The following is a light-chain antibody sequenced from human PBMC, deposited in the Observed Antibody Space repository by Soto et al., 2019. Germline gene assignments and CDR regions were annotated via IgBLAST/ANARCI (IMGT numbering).Light chain of an antibody. CDR1: QSVSVNS. J-gene: IGKJ3*01. CDR3: QQYGGSPFT. CDR2: AAS. V-gene: IGKV3-20*01. Sequence: EIVLTQSPVTLSLSPGERATLSCSASQSVSVNSLAWYQQKGGQAPRLLIYAASTRATGVPDRFSGTGSGTDFALTISRLETDDSAVYYCQQYGGSPFTFGPGTKVDIK.